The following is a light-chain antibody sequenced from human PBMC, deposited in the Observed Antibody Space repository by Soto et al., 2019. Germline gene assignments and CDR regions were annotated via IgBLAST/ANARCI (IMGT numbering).Light chain of an antibody. Sequence: QSVLTQPLSVSGTPGQRVAISCSGSSSNIGTNTVNWYQRLPGTAPKLLIYNNSQRPSGVPDRFSGSKSGTSASLAISGLQSEDGAEYYCAAWDDSLNAWVFGGGTQLTVL. CDR3: AAWDDSLNAWV. CDR2: NNS. J-gene: IGLJ3*02. CDR1: SSNIGTNT. V-gene: IGLV1-44*01.